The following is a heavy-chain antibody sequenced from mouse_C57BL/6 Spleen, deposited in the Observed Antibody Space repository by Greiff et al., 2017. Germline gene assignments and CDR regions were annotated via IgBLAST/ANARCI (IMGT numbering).Heavy chain of an antibody. V-gene: IGHV2-5*01. CDR2: IWRGGST. CDR3: AKNPRNGNYGYFDV. CDR1: GFSLTSYG. J-gene: IGHJ1*03. Sequence: VMLVESGPGLVQPSQSLSITCTVSGFSLTSYGVHWVRQSPGKGLEWLGVIWRGGSTDYNAAFMSRLSITKDNSKSQVFFKMNSLQADDTAIYYCAKNPRNGNYGYFDVWGTGTTVTVSS. D-gene: IGHD2-1*01.